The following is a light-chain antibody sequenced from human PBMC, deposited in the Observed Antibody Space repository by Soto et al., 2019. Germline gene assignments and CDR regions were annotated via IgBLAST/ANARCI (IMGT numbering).Light chain of an antibody. Sequence: DIQMTQSPSSLSASVGDRVTITCRASQSLSSRLTWYQQKPGEAPKLLIYETSNLQSGVTSRFSGSGSDTDFTLTINSLQSEDFATYYCQQLNPITFGQGTRLEIK. V-gene: IGKV1-39*01. CDR2: ETS. CDR1: QSLSSR. J-gene: IGKJ5*01. CDR3: QQLNPIT.